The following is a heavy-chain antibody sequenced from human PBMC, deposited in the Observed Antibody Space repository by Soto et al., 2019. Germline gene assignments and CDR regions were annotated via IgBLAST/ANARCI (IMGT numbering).Heavy chain of an antibody. D-gene: IGHD3-3*01. CDR1: GYTFTSYA. J-gene: IGHJ6*02. CDR2: INAGNGNT. V-gene: IGHV1-3*01. Sequence: ASVKVSCKASGYTFTSYAMHWVRQAPGQRLEWMGWINAGNGNTKYSQKFQGRVTITRDTSASTAYMELSRLRSEDTAVYYSARGYSHFWGGYRYYCYGMDVCGQGTRVTAAS. CDR3: ARGYSHFWGGYRYYCYGMDV.